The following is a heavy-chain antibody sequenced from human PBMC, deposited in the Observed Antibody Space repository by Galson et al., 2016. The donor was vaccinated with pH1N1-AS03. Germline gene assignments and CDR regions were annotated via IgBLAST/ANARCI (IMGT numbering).Heavy chain of an antibody. CDR2: IDSNDEK. CDR3: ARIRLWNTGLDV. D-gene: IGHD1/OR15-1a*01. V-gene: IGHV2-70*04. CDR1: GFSITTSGVR. J-gene: IGHJ6*02. Sequence: PALVKPTQTLTLTCTFSGFSITTSGVRMTWIRQPPGKALEWLGRIDSNDEKFYSTSLETRLTISRDIFKNQVVLTMTNMDPVDTGTYCCARIRLWNTGLDVWGQGTTVTVSS.